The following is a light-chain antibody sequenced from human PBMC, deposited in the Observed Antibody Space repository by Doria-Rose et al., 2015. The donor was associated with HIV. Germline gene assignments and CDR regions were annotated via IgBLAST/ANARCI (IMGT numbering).Light chain of an antibody. J-gene: IGKJ1*01. CDR1: QSFSSTH. CDR2: DGS. CDR3: HQYGTSWT. V-gene: IGKV3-20*01. Sequence: TQSPGTLSLSPADSATLSCTASQSFSSTHLAWYQQKPGQAPSRLIYDGSTRATGIPDRFSASGSATDFTLTINRLEPEDFALYYCHQYGTSWTFGQGTKVEI.